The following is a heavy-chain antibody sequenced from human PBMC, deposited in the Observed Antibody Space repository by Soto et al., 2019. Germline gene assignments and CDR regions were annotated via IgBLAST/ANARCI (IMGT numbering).Heavy chain of an antibody. V-gene: IGHV4-59*08. CDR3: ARGVPGWFDP. CDR1: VVSISGYY. CDR2: IYYSGGT. J-gene: IGHJ5*02. Sequence: SETLSLTCIVSVVSISGYYWSWIRQSPGKGLEWIGYIYYSGGTAYNPSLKSRVTISIDTSKNQFSLEVRSMTAADTAVYYCARGVPGWFDPWGQGTLVTV.